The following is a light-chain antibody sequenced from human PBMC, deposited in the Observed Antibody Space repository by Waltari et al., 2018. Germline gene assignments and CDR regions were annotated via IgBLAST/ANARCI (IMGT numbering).Light chain of an antibody. CDR3: QQSYSTPRT. V-gene: IGKV1-39*01. J-gene: IGKJ2*01. Sequence: DIQMTQSPSSPSASVGDSVTITCRASQRISSYLNWYQQKPGKAPNLLIYPASTLQSGVPSRFSGSASGTDFTLTISSLQAEDFATYYCQQSYSTPRTFGQGTKLEIK. CDR1: QRISSY. CDR2: PAS.